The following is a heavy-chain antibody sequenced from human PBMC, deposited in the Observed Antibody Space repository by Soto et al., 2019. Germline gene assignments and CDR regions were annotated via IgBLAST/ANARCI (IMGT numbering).Heavy chain of an antibody. CDR2: INHSGST. V-gene: IGHV4-34*01. J-gene: IGHJ5*02. CDR1: GGTFSGYY. Sequence: PSETLSLTCAVYGGTFSGYYWSWIRQPPGKGLGWIGEINHSGSTNYNPSLKSRVTISVDTSKNQFSLKLSSVTAADTAVYYCARAVWRGWFDPWGQGTLVTVSS. D-gene: IGHD3-3*01. CDR3: ARAVWRGWFDP.